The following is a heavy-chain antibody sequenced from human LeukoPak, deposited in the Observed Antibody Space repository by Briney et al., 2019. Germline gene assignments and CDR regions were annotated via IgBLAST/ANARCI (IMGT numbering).Heavy chain of an antibody. CDR2: IYWNDDK. CDR1: GFSLSTSGVG. V-gene: IGHV2-5*01. CDR3: AHRLRESRFDY. J-gene: IGHJ4*02. Sequence: SGPTLVHPTQTLTLTCTFSGFSLSTSGVGVGWIRQPPAKALEWLALIYWNDDKRYNPSLKSRLTITKDTSKNQVVLTMTNMDPVDTATYYCAHRLRESRFDYWGQGTLVTVSS.